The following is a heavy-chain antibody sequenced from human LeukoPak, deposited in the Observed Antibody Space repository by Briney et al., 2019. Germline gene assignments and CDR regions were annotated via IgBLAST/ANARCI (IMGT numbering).Heavy chain of an antibody. Sequence: PGGSLRLSCAVSGFTFNKYAIHWVRQAPGKGLEWVAFISYDGFTKYYADSVKGRFTISRDNAKNSLYLQMNSLRVEDTAVYYCAREPTAMILWGQGTLVTVSS. CDR3: AREPTAMIL. CDR2: ISYDGFTK. J-gene: IGHJ4*02. D-gene: IGHD5-18*01. CDR1: GFTFNKYA. V-gene: IGHV3-30-3*01.